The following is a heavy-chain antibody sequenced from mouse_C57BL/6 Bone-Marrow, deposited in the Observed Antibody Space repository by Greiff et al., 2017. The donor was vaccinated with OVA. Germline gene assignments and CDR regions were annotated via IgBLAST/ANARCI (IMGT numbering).Heavy chain of an antibody. CDR3: AKTGFITTVVATLDWYFDV. J-gene: IGHJ1*03. D-gene: IGHD1-1*01. Sequence: QVQLQQSGHGLVQPSQSLSITCTVSGFSLTSYGVHWVRQPPGKGLEWLGVIWSGGSTDYNAAFISRLSISKDNSKSQVFFKMNSLQADDTAIYYCAKTGFITTVVATLDWYFDVWGTGTTVTVSS. V-gene: IGHV2-4*01. CDR1: GFSLTSYG. CDR2: IWSGGST.